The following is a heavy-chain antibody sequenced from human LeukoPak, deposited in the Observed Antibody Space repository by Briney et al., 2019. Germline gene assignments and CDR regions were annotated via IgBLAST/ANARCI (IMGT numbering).Heavy chain of an antibody. D-gene: IGHD3-22*01. Sequence: RSLRLSCAASGFTFSSYGMHWVRQAPGKGLEWVAVIWYDGSNKYYADSVKGRFTISRDNSKNTLYLQMNSLRAEDTAVYYCAREYYYDSSGTIDYWGQGTLVTVSS. CDR2: IWYDGSNK. CDR1: GFTFSSYG. J-gene: IGHJ4*02. V-gene: IGHV3-33*01. CDR3: AREYYYDSSGTIDY.